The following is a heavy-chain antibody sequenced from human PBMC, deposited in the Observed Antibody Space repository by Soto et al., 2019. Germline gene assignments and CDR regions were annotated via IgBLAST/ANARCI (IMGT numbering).Heavy chain of an antibody. CDR2: INSDGSST. J-gene: IGHJ3*02. Sequence: PGGSLRLSCAASGFTFSSYWMHWVRQAPGKGLVWVSRINSDGSSTSYADSVKGRFTISRDNAKKTLYLQMSSLRAEDTAVYYCARVSQWLQFSDAFDIWGQGTMVXVSS. CDR1: GFTFSSYW. CDR3: ARVSQWLQFSDAFDI. D-gene: IGHD5-12*01. V-gene: IGHV3-74*01.